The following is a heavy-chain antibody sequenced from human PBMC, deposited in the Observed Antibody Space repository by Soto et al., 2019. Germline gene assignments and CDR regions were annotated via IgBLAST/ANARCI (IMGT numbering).Heavy chain of an antibody. V-gene: IGHV3-30*18. D-gene: IGHD3-10*01. CDR3: ANVHYASRNYYYYGMHV. J-gene: IGHJ6*02. Sequence: QVQLVESGGGVGQPGRSLRLSCAASGFTFSSYGMHWVRQAPGKGLEWVAVISYDGSNKYYADSVKGRFTISRDNSKNTLYLQMNSLRAEDTAVYYCANVHYASRNYYYYGMHVWGQGTTVTVSS. CDR1: GFTFSSYG. CDR2: ISYDGSNK.